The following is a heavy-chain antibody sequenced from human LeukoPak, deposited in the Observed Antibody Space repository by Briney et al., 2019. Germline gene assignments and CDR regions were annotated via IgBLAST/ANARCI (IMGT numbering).Heavy chain of an antibody. D-gene: IGHD3-22*01. CDR2: IYAVDSAT. CDR1: GYSFTSYG. J-gene: IGHJ4*02. Sequence: GESLKFSCKGSGYSFTSYGIGGVRQLPGKGREWMGIIYAVDSATSYRPSCQGHVTISADKSISTAYLQWSSMKASDTAMYYSASLSYYYDSSGYYGAFDYWGQGTLVTVSS. CDR3: ASLSYYYDSSGYYGAFDY. V-gene: IGHV5-51*01.